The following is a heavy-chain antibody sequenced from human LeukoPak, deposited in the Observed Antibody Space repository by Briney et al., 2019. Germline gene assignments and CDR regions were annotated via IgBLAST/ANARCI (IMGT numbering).Heavy chain of an antibody. CDR3: VRSAFHAGSGNYYDY. V-gene: IGHV3-74*03. J-gene: IGHJ4*02. CDR2: IDNAGSIT. CDR1: GFTFSNYW. Sequence: GGSLRLSCAVSGFTFSNYWIHWVRQAPGKGLVWVSRIDNAGSITTYADSVKGRFTISRDNAENTLYLQMNSLRVEDTAVYYCVRSAFHAGSGNYYDYWGQGTLVTVSS. D-gene: IGHD3-22*01.